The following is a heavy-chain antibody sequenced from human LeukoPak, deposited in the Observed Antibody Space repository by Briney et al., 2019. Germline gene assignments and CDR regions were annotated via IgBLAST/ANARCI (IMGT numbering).Heavy chain of an antibody. V-gene: IGHV3-9*01. CDR2: INWNSGSI. D-gene: IGHD3-9*01. CDR1: GFPFHYYA. CDR3: AKDMLMDILTGSPAFDI. J-gene: IGHJ3*02. Sequence: SLRLSFAASGFPFHYYAMHWGRPAPGKGVGWVSGINWNSGSIGYADSVTGRFTISRDNAKNSLYLQMNSLRAEDTALYYCAKDMLMDILTGSPAFDIWGQGTMVTVSS.